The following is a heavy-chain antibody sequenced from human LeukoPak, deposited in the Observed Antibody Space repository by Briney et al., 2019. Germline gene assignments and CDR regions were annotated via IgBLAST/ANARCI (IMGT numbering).Heavy chain of an antibody. Sequence: PGGSLRLSCAASAFTFSNAWMNWVRQAPGKGLEWLSGVSPPGGGTYYADSVKGRFTISRDDSKNTPSLQMNSLSVEDTAVYYCARDLAWGAFDYWGQGTLVTVSS. CDR2: VSPPGGGT. CDR1: AFTFSNAW. D-gene: IGHD7-27*01. CDR3: ARDLAWGAFDY. J-gene: IGHJ4*02. V-gene: IGHV3-23*01.